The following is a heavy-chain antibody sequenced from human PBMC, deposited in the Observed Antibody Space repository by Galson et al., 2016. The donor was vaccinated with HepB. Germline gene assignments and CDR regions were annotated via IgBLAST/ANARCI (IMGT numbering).Heavy chain of an antibody. CDR2: IWFDGSNK. D-gene: IGHD1-26*01. CDR1: GFTLTSYG. V-gene: IGHV3-33*08. CDR3: SLATRYDVFDI. J-gene: IGHJ3*02. Sequence: SLRLSCAASGFTLTSYGMHWVRQAPGKGLEWVAVIWFDGSNKYYADSVKGRFTISRDNSKNTLYLKMNSLRAEDTAVYYCSLATRYDVFDIWGQGTLVTVSA.